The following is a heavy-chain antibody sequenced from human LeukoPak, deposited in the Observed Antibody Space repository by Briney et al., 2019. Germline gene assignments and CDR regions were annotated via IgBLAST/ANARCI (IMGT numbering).Heavy chain of an antibody. CDR2: IYHSGST. J-gene: IGHJ3*02. CDR3: ATDSSGWDAFDI. CDR1: GGSISSSNW. V-gene: IGHV4-4*02. D-gene: IGHD6-19*01. Sequence: PSETLSLTCAVSGGSISSSNWWSWVRQPPGKGLEWIGEIYHSGSTNYNPSLKSRVTISVDKSKNQFSLKLSSVTAADTAVYYCATDSSGWDAFDIWGQGTMVTVSS.